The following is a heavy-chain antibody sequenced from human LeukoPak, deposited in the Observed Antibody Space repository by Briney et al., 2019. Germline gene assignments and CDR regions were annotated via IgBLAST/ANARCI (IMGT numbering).Heavy chain of an antibody. CDR3: ARGERWLLY. J-gene: IGHJ4*02. CDR2: MDGTGGKT. CDR1: GFSLTSYA. Sequence: GGSLGLSCAVTGFSLTSYAMSWVRQAPGKGLQWVSGMDGTGGKTYYADSVKGRFTISRDNSKNTLYLQMNSLRAEDTAIYYCARGERWLLYWGQGSLVTISS. D-gene: IGHD5-24*01. V-gene: IGHV3-23*01.